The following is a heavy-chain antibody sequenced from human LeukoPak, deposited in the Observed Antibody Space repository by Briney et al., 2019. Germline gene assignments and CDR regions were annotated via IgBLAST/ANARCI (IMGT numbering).Heavy chain of an antibody. CDR1: GFTVSSNY. D-gene: IGHD3-9*01. J-gene: IGHJ4*02. CDR2: IYSGGST. CDR3: ARAGEYFDILTGYYPGMYYFDY. V-gene: IGHV3-53*01. Sequence: GGSLRLSCAASGFTVSSNYMSWVRQAPGKGLEWVSVIYSGGSTYYADSVKGRFTISRDNSKNTLYLQMNSLRAEDTAVYYCARAGEYFDILTGYYPGMYYFDYWGQGTLVTVSS.